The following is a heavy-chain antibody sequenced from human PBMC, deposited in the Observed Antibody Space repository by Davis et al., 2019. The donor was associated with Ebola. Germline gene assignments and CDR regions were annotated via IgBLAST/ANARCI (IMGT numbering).Heavy chain of an antibody. CDR1: GGSISSYY. J-gene: IGHJ4*02. D-gene: IGHD5-18*01. CDR2: IYYSGST. V-gene: IGHV4-59*12. Sequence: MPSETLSLTCTVSGGSISSYYWSWIRQPPGKGLQWIGYIYYSGSTNYNPSLKSRVTISVDTSKNQFSLKLSSVTAADTAVYYCATDTAMETGYWGQGTLVTVSS. CDR3: ATDTAMETGY.